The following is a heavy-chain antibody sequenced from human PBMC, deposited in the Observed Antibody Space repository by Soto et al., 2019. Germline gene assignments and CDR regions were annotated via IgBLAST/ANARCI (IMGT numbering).Heavy chain of an antibody. Sequence: GESLKISCRASGYSFTDYWIGWVRQMPGKGLEWMGIIYPGDSDTKYSPSFQGQVTMSADKSISTAYLQWNSLKASDTAMYYCARDGLSSSSSFDYWGQGTLVTVSS. D-gene: IGHD6-6*01. CDR1: GYSFTDYW. J-gene: IGHJ4*02. CDR3: ARDGLSSSSSFDY. CDR2: IYPGDSDT. V-gene: IGHV5-51*01.